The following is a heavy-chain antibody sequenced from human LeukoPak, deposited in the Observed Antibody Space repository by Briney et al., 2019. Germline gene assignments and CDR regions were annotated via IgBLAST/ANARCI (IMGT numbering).Heavy chain of an antibody. CDR3: ARDSSKVAPIDY. V-gene: IGHV1-69*06. Sequence: GASVKLSCKPSLATLRTSVISSVREAPGHGLECRGGIIPIFGTANYAQKFQGRVTITADKSTSTAYMELSSLRSEDTAVYYWARDSSKVAPIDYWGQGTLVTVSS. CDR1: LATLRTSV. CDR2: IIPIFGTA. J-gene: IGHJ4*02. D-gene: IGHD2-15*01.